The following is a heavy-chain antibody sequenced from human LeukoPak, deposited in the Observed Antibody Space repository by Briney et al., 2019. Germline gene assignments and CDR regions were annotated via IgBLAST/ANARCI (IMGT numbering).Heavy chain of an antibody. V-gene: IGHV3-21*01. D-gene: IGHD3-10*01. CDR1: GFTFSSYS. CDR3: ARDLHYYGSGSYYTSPDY. J-gene: IGHJ4*02. Sequence: PGGSLRLSCAASGFTFSSYSMNWVRQAPGKGLEWVSSISSSSSYIYYADSVKGRFTISRDNAKNSLYLQLNSLRAEDTAVYYCARDLHYYGSGSYYTSPDYWGQGTLVTVSS. CDR2: ISSSSSYI.